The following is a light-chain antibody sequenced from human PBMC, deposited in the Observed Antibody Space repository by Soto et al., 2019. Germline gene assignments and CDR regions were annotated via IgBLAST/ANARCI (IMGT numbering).Light chain of an antibody. Sequence: QSVLTQPPSASWSPGQSVTISCTGASSDVGGNDYVSWYQHHPGKVPKLMIFEVNKRPSGVPHRFSGSKSGNTASLTVSGLQAEDEADYYCCSYGFAGSDYLVFGGGTKVTVL. CDR2: EVN. CDR3: CSYGFAGSDYLV. V-gene: IGLV2-8*01. J-gene: IGLJ3*02. CDR1: SSDVGGNDY.